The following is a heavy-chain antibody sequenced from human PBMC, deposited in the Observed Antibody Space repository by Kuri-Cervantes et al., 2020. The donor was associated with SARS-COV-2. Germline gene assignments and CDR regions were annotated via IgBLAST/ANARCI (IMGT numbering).Heavy chain of an antibody. CDR3: ARAHPSSSSPPFFDY. J-gene: IGHJ4*02. V-gene: IGHV4-30-4*08. D-gene: IGHD6-6*01. Sequence: LRLSCTVSGGSISSGGYYWSWIRQPPGKGLEWIGYIYYSGSTYYNPSLKSRVTISVDTSKNQFSLKLSSVTAADTAVYYCARAHPSSSSPPFFDYWGQGTLVTVSS. CDR1: GGSISSGGYY. CDR2: IYYSGST.